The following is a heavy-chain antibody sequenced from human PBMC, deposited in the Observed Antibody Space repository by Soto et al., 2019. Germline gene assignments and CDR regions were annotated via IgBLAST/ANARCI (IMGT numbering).Heavy chain of an antibody. D-gene: IGHD3-10*01. J-gene: IGHJ4*02. CDR2: FDPEDGET. CDR1: GYTLTELS. CDR3: ATSLLYRSKSTSTSDY. Sequence: ASVKVSCKVSGYTLTELSMHWVRQAPGKGLEWMGGFDPEDGETIYAQKFQGRVTMTEDTSTDTAYMELSSLRSEDTAVYYCATSLLYRSKSTSTSDYWGQGTMVTVYS. V-gene: IGHV1-24*01.